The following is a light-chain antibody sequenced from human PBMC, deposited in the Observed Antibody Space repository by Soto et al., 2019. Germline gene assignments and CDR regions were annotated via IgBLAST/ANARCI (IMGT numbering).Light chain of an antibody. V-gene: IGKV1-17*01. Sequence: DIKMSQSPSSLFESVGDRVTITCRASQGIRNNLGWYQQKPGKAPKRLIYGTSNLQTGVPSRFSGSGSGTEFTLTISSLQPEDFATYYYLQHETYPRTFGQGTKGDIK. CDR2: GTS. CDR1: QGIRNN. CDR3: LQHETYPRT. J-gene: IGKJ1*01.